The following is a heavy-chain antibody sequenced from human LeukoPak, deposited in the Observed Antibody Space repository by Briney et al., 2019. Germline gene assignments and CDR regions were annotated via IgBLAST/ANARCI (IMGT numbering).Heavy chain of an antibody. V-gene: IGHV3-66*02. Sequence: GGSLRLSCAASGFTVSSNYMSWVRQAPGKGLEWVSVIYSGGSTYYADSVKGRFTISRDNSKNTLYLQMNSLRAEDTAVYYCARDGLPETYYYDSSGYFVPDYYYYYGMDVWGQGTTVTVSS. J-gene: IGHJ6*02. D-gene: IGHD3-22*01. CDR1: GFTVSSNY. CDR2: IYSGGST. CDR3: ARDGLPETYYYDSSGYFVPDYYYYYGMDV.